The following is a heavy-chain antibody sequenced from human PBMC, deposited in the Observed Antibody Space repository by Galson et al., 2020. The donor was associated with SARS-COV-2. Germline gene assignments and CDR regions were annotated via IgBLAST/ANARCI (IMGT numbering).Heavy chain of an antibody. V-gene: IGHV4-31*03. J-gene: IGHJ3*02. CDR3: AREGEYANVWGSYRYYAFDI. CDR1: GGSISSGGYY. D-gene: IGHD3-16*02. Sequence: SETLSLTCTVSGGSISSGGYYWSWIRQHPGKGLEWIGYIYYSGSTYYNPSLKSRATISVDTSKNQFSLKLSSVTAADTAVYYCAREGEYANVWGSYRYYAFDIWGQGTMVTVSS. CDR2: IYYSGST.